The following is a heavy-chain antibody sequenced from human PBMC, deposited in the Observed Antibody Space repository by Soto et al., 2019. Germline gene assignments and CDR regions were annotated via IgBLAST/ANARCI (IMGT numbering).Heavy chain of an antibody. Sequence: SYTRTVIGGMSGGSSAWITVAAKSIKQSPSRGLEWLGRTYYRSGWYNDYAVSVKSRITINPDTSKNQFSLQLSSVAPEDTDIYFCVRDVGFDFHYWGKGSLVPVTS. D-gene: IGHD1-26*01. J-gene: IGHJ4*02. V-gene: IGHV6-1*01. CDR1: GGSSAWITVA. CDR2: TYYRSGWYN. CDR3: VRDVGFDFHY.